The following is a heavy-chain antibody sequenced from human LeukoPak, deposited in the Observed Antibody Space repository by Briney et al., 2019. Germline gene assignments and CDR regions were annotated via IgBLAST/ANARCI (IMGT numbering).Heavy chain of an antibody. V-gene: IGHV1-2*04. D-gene: IGHD2-2*01. CDR2: INHNSGGT. Sequence: ASVTVSCKASGYTFTGYYMHWVRQAPGPGLEWMGWINHNSGGTNYAQKFQGWVTMTRDTSISTAHMELSRLRSDDTAVYYCARAAGVPAARYAFDIWGQGTMVTVSS. J-gene: IGHJ3*02. CDR3: ARAAGVPAARYAFDI. CDR1: GYTFTGYY.